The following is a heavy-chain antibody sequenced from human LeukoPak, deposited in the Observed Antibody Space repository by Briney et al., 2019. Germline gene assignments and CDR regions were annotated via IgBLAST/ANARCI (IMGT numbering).Heavy chain of an antibody. V-gene: IGHV4-38-2*01. CDR1: GYSISSGYY. CDR2: IYHSGST. CDR3: ARVVGSSWYCFDY. J-gene: IGHJ4*02. D-gene: IGHD6-13*01. Sequence: SETLSLTCAVSGYSISSGYYWGWIRQPPGKGLEWIGGIYHSGSTYYNPSLKSRVTISVDTSKNQFSLKLSSVTAADTAVYYCARVVGSSWYCFDYWGQGTLVTVSS.